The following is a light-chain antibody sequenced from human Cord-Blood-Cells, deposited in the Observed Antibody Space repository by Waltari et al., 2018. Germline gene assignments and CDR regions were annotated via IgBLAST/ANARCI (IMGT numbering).Light chain of an antibody. V-gene: IGLV2-14*03. Sequence: QSALTHPASVSGSPGQSITISCTGTSSDVGGYNYVSWYQQHPGKAPTLMIYDVSNRPSGVSNRFSGSKSGNTASLTISGLQAEDEADYYCSSYTSSSTRVFGGGTKLTVL. J-gene: IGLJ3*02. CDR1: SSDVGGYNY. CDR3: SSYTSSSTRV. CDR2: DVS.